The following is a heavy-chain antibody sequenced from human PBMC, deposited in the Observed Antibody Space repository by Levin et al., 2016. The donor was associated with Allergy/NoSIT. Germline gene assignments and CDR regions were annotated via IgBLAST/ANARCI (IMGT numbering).Heavy chain of an antibody. Sequence: SETLSLTCTVSGASISSGRSYWGWIRQTPGKGLEWIGSIDNSGSTYYNPSLKSRVTISVDTSKNQFSLRLNSVTAADTAVYYCARDGTTWTRAGYWGQGILVTVSS. V-gene: IGHV4-39*02. CDR3: ARDGTTWTRAGY. CDR2: IDNSGST. D-gene: IGHD1-1*01. CDR1: GASISSGRSY. J-gene: IGHJ4*02.